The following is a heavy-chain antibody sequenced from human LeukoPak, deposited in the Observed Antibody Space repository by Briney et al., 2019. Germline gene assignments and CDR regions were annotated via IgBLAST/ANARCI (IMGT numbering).Heavy chain of an antibody. D-gene: IGHD6-13*01. CDR3: ARGSIAAAGTGPGMDV. Sequence: PSETLSLTCTVSGGSISSSSYYWGWIRQPPGKGLEWIGSIYYSGSTNYNPSLKSRVTISVDTSKNQFSLKLSSVTAADTAVYYCARGSIAAAGTGPGMDVWGQGTTVTVSS. CDR2: IYYSGST. CDR1: GGSISSSSYY. J-gene: IGHJ6*02. V-gene: IGHV4-39*07.